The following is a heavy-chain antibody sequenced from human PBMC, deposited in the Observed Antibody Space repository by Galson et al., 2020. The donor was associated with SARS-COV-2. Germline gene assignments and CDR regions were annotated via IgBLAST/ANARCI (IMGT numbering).Heavy chain of an antibody. J-gene: IGHJ4*02. V-gene: IGHV4-39*07. Sequence: SETLSLTCTVSGGSLTTSAYYWGWLRQPPGKGLEWIGSVDYSGHSYSNPSLRRRVTISVDTSKNQFSLKFDSMTAAGAAVYYCARRYLEWSTFDYWGRGTLVSVSS. D-gene: IGHD3-3*01. CDR3: ARRYLEWSTFDY. CDR1: GGSLTTSAYY. CDR2: VDYSGHS.